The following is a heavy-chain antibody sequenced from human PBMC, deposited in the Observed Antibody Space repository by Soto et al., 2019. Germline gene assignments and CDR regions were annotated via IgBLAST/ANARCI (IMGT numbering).Heavy chain of an antibody. V-gene: IGHV4-39*01. Sequence: RSETLSLTCSVSGAPISSNDYFWAWIRQPPGRGLEFIASLLASGDTSHASSLKIRATMSLDTSKDQFSLKWQSVTAADTGTYYCAAIVVGATRHYAVDHWGQGTLVTVSS. CDR2: LLASGDT. CDR1: GAPISSNDYF. J-gene: IGHJ4*02. CDR3: AAIVVGATRHYAVDH. D-gene: IGHD2-15*01.